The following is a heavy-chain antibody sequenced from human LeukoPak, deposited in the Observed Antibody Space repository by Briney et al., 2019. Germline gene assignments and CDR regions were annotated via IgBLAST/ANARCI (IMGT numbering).Heavy chain of an antibody. V-gene: IGHV3-21*01. J-gene: IGHJ4*02. Sequence: GGSLRLSCAASGFTFSSHSMKWVRQAPGKGLEWVSYISSSSTYIYYADSVKGRFTISRDNAKNSLYLQMNSLRVEDTAVYYCARFGTIGIDYWGQGTLVTVPS. CDR2: ISSSSTYI. D-gene: IGHD1-1*01. CDR3: ARFGTIGIDY. CDR1: GFTFSSHS.